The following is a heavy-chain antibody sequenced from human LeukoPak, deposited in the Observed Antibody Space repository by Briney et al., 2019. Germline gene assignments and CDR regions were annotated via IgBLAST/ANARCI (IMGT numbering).Heavy chain of an antibody. CDR1: GFTFNIYS. D-gene: IGHD6-13*01. J-gene: IGHJ4*02. V-gene: IGHV3-48*02. CDR2: ISSSSGTI. Sequence: GGSLRLSCAASGFTFNIYSMNWVRQAPGKGLEWVSYISSSSGTIYYADSVKGRFTISRDNAKNSLYLQVNSLRDEGTAVYYCAREQAAAASDYWGQGTLVTVSS. CDR3: AREQAAAASDY.